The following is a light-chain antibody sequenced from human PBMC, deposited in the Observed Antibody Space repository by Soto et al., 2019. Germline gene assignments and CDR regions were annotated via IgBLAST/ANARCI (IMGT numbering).Light chain of an antibody. CDR3: QQSYISPYT. J-gene: IGKJ2*01. Sequence: DIQMTQSPSSLSVSVGDRVTITCRASGSIANYLNWYQQKPGKAPNLLIYAASDLQSGVPSRFSGSGSGTDFTLTISSLQTEDFATYFCQQSYISPYTFGQGTKLDI. V-gene: IGKV1-39*01. CDR1: GSIANY. CDR2: AAS.